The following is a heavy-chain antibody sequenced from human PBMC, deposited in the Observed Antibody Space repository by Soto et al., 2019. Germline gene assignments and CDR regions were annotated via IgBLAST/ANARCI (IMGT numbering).Heavy chain of an antibody. V-gene: IGHV3-30-3*01. CDR2: ISYDGSNK. J-gene: IGHJ1*01. Sequence: PGGSLRLSCAASGFIFNGYALHWVRQAPGKGLEWVAIISYDGSNKYYADSVKGRFTISRDNSKNTMYLQMNSLRAEDTAVYYCARGLNTGWLVRGRKLSEYFQHWGQGTLVTVSS. CDR1: GFIFNGYA. CDR3: ARGLNTGWLVRGRKLSEYFQH. D-gene: IGHD6-19*01.